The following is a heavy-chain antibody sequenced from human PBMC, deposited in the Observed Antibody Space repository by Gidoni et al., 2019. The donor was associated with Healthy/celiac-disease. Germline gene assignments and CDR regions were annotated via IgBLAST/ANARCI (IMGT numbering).Heavy chain of an antibody. CDR2: ISGSGGST. CDR1: GFTFSSYA. Sequence: EVQLLESGGGLVQPGGSLRLSCAASGFTFSSYAMSWVLQAPGKGREWVSAISGSGGSTYYADSVKGRFTISRDNSKNTLYLQMNSLRAEDTAVYYCAKVGLWFGEFQSGLFDYWGQGTLVTVSS. J-gene: IGHJ4*02. D-gene: IGHD3-10*01. V-gene: IGHV3-23*01. CDR3: AKVGLWFGEFQSGLFDY.